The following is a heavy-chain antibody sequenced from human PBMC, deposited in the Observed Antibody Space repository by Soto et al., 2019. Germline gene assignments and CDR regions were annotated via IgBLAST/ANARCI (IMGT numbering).Heavy chain of an antibody. J-gene: IGHJ5*02. CDR2: IYYSGST. D-gene: IGHD5-18*01. Sequence: SETLSLTCTVSGGSASSGDYYWSWIRQPPGKGLEWIGYIYYSGSTNYNPSLKSRVSISLDTSKNQFSLRLTSVTAADTAVYYCARIPVDTYMINWFDPWGQGTLVTVSS. V-gene: IGHV4-61*08. CDR3: ARIPVDTYMINWFDP. CDR1: GGSASSGDYY.